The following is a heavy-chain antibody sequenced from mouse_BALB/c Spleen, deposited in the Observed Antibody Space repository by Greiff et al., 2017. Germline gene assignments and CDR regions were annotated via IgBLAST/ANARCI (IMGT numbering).Heavy chain of an antibody. Sequence: QVQLKQPGAELVMPGASVKMSCKASGYTFTDYWMHWVKQRPGQGLEWIGAIDTSDSYTSYNQKFKGKATLTVDESSSTAYMQLSSLTSEDSAVYYCARWDYGNYFDYWGQGTTLTVSS. D-gene: IGHD2-1*01. V-gene: IGHV1-69*01. CDR3: ARWDYGNYFDY. J-gene: IGHJ2*01. CDR1: GYTFTDYW. CDR2: IDTSDSYT.